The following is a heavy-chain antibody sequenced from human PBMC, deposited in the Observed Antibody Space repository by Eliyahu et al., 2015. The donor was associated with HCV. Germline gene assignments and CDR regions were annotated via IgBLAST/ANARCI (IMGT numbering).Heavy chain of an antibody. V-gene: IGHV1-18*01. Sequence: QVQLVQSGAEVKKPGASVKVSCXASGYTXTSYGISWVRQAPGQGLEWMGWISAYNGNTNYAQKLQGRVTMTTDTSTSTAYMELRSLRSDDTAVYYCARDPHPNIAVAANWFDPWGQGTLVTVSS. J-gene: IGHJ5*02. CDR2: ISAYNGNT. D-gene: IGHD6-19*01. CDR3: ARDPHPNIAVAANWFDP. CDR1: GYTXTSYG.